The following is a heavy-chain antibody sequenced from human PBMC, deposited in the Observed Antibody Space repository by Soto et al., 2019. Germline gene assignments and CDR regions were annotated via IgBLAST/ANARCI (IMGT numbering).Heavy chain of an antibody. Sequence: QVQLVQSGAEVKKPGASVKVSRKASGYTFNSYYIHWVRQAPGQGLEWMGWINPNSDVTGYAQSFQDRVTMTRDRAITTAYMELTRLRSDDTAVYYCVRVAFNNNYDFDSWGQGTLITVSS. J-gene: IGHJ4*02. CDR3: VRVAFNNNYDFDS. V-gene: IGHV1-2*02. CDR1: GYTFNSYY. D-gene: IGHD3-16*01. CDR2: INPNSDVT.